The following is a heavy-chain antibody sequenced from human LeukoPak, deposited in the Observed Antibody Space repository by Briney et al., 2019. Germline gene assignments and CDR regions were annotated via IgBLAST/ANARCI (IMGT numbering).Heavy chain of an antibody. D-gene: IGHD2-15*01. CDR2: ISAYNGNT. V-gene: IGHV1-18*01. J-gene: IGHJ4*02. CDR3: ASSGCSGSTCQFDY. CDR1: GYTFTSYG. Sequence: ASVKVSCKASGYTFTSYGISWVRQAPGQGLEWMGWISAYNGNTNYAQKLQGRVTMTTDTSTSTAYMELRSLRSEDTAVYYCASSGCSGSTCQFDYWGQGTLVTVSS.